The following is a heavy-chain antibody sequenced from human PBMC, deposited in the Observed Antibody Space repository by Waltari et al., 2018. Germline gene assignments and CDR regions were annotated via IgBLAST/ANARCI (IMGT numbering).Heavy chain of an antibody. CDR2: IYPGDSDT. D-gene: IGHD5-12*01. CDR3: ARREDSGYDLDYFDY. V-gene: IGHV5-51*01. J-gene: IGHJ4*02. CDR1: GYSFTSYW. Sequence: EVQLVQSGAEVKKPGESLKISCKGSGYSFTSYWIGWVRQVPGKGLEWMGIIYPGDSDTRYSPSFQGQVTISADKSISTAYLQWSSLKASDTAMYYCARREDSGYDLDYFDYWGQGTLVTVSS.